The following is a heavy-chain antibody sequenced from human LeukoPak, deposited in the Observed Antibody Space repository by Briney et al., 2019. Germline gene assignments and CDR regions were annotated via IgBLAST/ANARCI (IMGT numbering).Heavy chain of an antibody. CDR3: ARDKGWNACEY. CDR1: GFSFNTNW. CDR2: INQDGSQK. J-gene: IGHJ4*02. Sequence: GGSLRLSCAASGFSFNTNWMIWFRQAPGKGLEWVANINQDGSQKDYVDSVKGRFTISRDNAKGSVYLQMNNLGVEDTAVYYCARDKGWNACEYWGQGTLVTVSS. D-gene: IGHD1-1*01. V-gene: IGHV3-7*01.